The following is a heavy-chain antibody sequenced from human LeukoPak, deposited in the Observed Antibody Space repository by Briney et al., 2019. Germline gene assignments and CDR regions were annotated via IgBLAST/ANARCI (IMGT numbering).Heavy chain of an antibody. CDR3: ARDVYTGTAGAFDI. V-gene: IGHV3-66*01. CDR2: IYSGGST. Sequence: GGSLRLSCAASGFTVSSNYMSWVRQAPGKGLEWVSVIYSGGSTYYADSVKGRFTISRGNSKNTLYLQMNSLRAEDTAVYYCARDVYTGTAGAFDIWGQGTMVTVSS. CDR1: GFTVSSNY. D-gene: IGHD1-1*01. J-gene: IGHJ3*02.